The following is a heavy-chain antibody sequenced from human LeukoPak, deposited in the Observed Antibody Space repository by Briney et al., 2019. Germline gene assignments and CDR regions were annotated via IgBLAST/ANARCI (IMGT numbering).Heavy chain of an antibody. Sequence: GGSLRLSCAASGFTFSSSAMSWVRQAPGKGLEWVSTISGSGGSTYYADSVKGWFTIPRDTSKNTLYLQMSSLRAEDRAIYYCATLSGYFHHWGQGTLVTVSS. CDR2: ISGSGGST. D-gene: IGHD1-26*01. V-gene: IGHV3-23*01. CDR3: ATLSGYFHH. J-gene: IGHJ4*02. CDR1: GFTFSSSA.